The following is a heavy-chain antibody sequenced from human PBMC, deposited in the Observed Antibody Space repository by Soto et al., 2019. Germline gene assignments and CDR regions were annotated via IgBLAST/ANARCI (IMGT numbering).Heavy chain of an antibody. CDR1: GYSVSSNSAA. CDR3: ARANDPSGNYIQYFDY. D-gene: IGHD3-22*01. Sequence: SHTLSLTCAISGYSVSSNSAALNWIRQSPSRGLEWLGRTYYRSRWYDDYAESVRGRIAVNPDTSKNQFSLQLNSVTPEDTAVYFCARANDPSGNYIQYFDYWGQGTLVTVSS. CDR2: TYYRSRWYD. J-gene: IGHJ4*02. V-gene: IGHV6-1*01.